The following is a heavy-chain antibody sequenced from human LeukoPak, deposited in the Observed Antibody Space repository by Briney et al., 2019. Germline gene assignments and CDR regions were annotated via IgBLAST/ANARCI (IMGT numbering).Heavy chain of an antibody. CDR1: GGSTSSYY. CDR3: ASKHYDFWSGYSTGDYYYYYMDV. J-gene: IGHJ6*03. Sequence: SETLSLTCTVSGGSTSSYYWSWIRQPPGKGLEWIGYIYTSGSTNYNPSLKSQVTISVDTSKNQFSLKLSSVTAADTAVYYCASKHYDFWSGYSTGDYYYYYMDVWGKGTTVTVSS. CDR2: IYTSGST. V-gene: IGHV4-4*09. D-gene: IGHD3-3*01.